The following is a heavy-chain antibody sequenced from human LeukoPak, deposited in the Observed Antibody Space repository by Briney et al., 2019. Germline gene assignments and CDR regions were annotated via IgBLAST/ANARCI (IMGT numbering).Heavy chain of an antibody. V-gene: IGHV4-34*01. CDR3: ARTTEGGYSYGYFYYYYMDV. Sequence: SETLSLTCAVYGGSFSGYYWSWIRQPPGKGLEWIGEINHSGSTNYNPSLKSRVTVSVDTSKNQFSLKLSSVTAADTAVYYCARTTEGGYSYGYFYYYYMDVWGKGTTVTISS. CDR2: INHSGST. J-gene: IGHJ6*03. CDR1: GGSFSGYY. D-gene: IGHD5-18*01.